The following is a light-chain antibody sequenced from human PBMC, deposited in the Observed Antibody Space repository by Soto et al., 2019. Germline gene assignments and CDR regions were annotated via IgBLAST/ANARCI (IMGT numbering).Light chain of an antibody. CDR1: QRVSSR. Sequence: ETVMTQSPATLSVSPGERATLSCRASQRVSSRLAWYQQKPGQAPRLLIYDASTRATGIPARFSGSGSGTEFTLTISSLQSEDFAVYYCQQYNNWPPITFGQGTRLEIK. V-gene: IGKV3-15*01. CDR2: DAS. J-gene: IGKJ5*01. CDR3: QQYNNWPPIT.